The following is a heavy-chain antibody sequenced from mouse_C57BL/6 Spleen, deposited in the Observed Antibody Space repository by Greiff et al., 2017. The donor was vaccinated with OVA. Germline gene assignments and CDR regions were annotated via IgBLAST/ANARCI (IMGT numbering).Heavy chain of an antibody. CDR3: ARISYSFDY. D-gene: IGHD2-12*01. CDR1: GYTFTSYW. V-gene: IGHV1-64*01. Sequence: VQLQQPGAELVKPGASVKLSCKASGYTFTSYWMHWVKQRPGQGLEWIGMIHPDSGSTNYNEKFKGKATLTVNKSSSTAYMQLSSLTSEDSAVYYCARISYSFDYWGQGTTLTVSS. J-gene: IGHJ2*01. CDR2: IHPDSGST.